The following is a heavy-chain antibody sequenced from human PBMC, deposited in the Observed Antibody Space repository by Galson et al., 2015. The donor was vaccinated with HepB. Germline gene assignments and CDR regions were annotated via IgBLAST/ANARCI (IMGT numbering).Heavy chain of an antibody. Sequence: SLRLSCATSGFTFSTYGMHWVRQAPGKGLEWVTFIRNDGSNKYYADSVEGRFTISRDNSKNTLYLQMNSLRPEDTAVYYCGNRACSGHHCYSGYIDYWGQGTLVTVSS. CDR2: IRNDGSNK. J-gene: IGHJ4*02. CDR3: GNRACSGHHCYSGYIDY. D-gene: IGHD2-15*01. CDR1: GFTFSTYG. V-gene: IGHV3-30*02.